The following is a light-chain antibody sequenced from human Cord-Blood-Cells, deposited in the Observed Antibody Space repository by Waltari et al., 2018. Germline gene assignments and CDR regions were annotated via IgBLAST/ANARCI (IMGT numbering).Light chain of an antibody. V-gene: IGKV3-20*01. CDR1: QSVSSSY. Sequence: VLTQSPGTLSLSPGERATLPCRASQSVSSSYLAWYQQKPGQAPRLLIYGASSRATGIPDRFSGSRSGTDFTLTISRLEPEDFAVYYCQQYGSSPPITFGQGTRLEIK. J-gene: IGKJ5*01. CDR3: QQYGSSPPIT. CDR2: GAS.